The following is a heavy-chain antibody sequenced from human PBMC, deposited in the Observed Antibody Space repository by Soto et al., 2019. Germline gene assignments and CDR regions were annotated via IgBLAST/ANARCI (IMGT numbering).Heavy chain of an antibody. D-gene: IGHD3-22*01. Sequence: GESLKISCKGSGYSSTSYWITWVRQMPGKGLEYMGRIDPSDSYPNYSPSFQGHVTISADKSISTVYVQWSSLTPSDTAIYYCAKRNFDSKRVHGMDVWGQGTSVTVSS. CDR3: AKRNFDSKRVHGMDV. CDR2: IDPSDSYP. CDR1: GYSSTSYW. V-gene: IGHV5-10-1*01. J-gene: IGHJ6*02.